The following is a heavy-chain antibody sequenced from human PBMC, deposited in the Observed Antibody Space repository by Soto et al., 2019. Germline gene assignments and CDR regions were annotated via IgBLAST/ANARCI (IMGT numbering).Heavy chain of an antibody. CDR1: GFTFSNAW. V-gene: IGHV3-15*07. CDR3: TPGPTWGLHPPPDY. Sequence: EVQLVESGGGLVKPGGSLRLSCAASGFTFSNAWMNWVRQAPGKGLEWVGRIKSKTDGGTTDYAAPVKGRFTISRXDXXNTLYLQMNSLKTEDTAVYFCTPGPTWGLHPPPDYWGQGTLVTVSS. J-gene: IGHJ4*02. D-gene: IGHD2-21*01. CDR2: IKSKTDGGTT.